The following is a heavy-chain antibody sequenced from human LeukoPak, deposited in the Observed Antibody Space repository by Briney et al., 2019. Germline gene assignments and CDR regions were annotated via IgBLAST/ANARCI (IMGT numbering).Heavy chain of an antibody. D-gene: IGHD3-22*01. V-gene: IGHV3-23*01. CDR2: ISGSGGST. CDR1: GFTFSSYA. J-gene: IGHJ3*02. Sequence: GGSLRLSCAASGFTFSSYAMSWVRQAPGKGLEWVSAISGSGGSTYYADSVKGRFTISRDNSKNTLYLQMNSLRAEDTAVYYCAKETYYDSSGYCYPGAFDIWGQGTMVTVSS. CDR3: AKETYYDSSGYCYPGAFDI.